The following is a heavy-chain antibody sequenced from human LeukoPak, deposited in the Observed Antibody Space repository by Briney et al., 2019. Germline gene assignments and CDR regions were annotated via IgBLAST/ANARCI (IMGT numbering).Heavy chain of an antibody. CDR1: GFTFSSYG. V-gene: IGHV3-30*19. D-gene: IGHD3-10*01. CDR3: ARAEGTFFDY. Sequence: GGSLRLSCAASGFTFSSYGMHWVRQAPGKGLEWVAVISYDGSNKYYADSVKGRFTISRDNSKNTLYLQMNSLRAEDTAVYYCARAEGTFFDYWGRGTLVTVSS. CDR2: ISYDGSNK. J-gene: IGHJ4*02.